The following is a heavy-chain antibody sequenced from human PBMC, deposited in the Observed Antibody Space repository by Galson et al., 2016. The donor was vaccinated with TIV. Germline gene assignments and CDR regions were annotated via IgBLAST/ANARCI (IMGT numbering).Heavy chain of an antibody. CDR2: TTYTSATI. J-gene: IGHJ3*01. CDR3: ARPGNYDGDRRGAFDL. D-gene: IGHD4-23*01. CDR1: GFTFSSWH. Sequence: SLRLSCAASGFTFSSWHMDWVRQAPGEGLEWISFTTYTSATIYYADSVKGRFTVSRDNAKNSLYLQMNSLRAEDTAVYYCARPGNYDGDRRGAFDLWGQGTMVTVSP. V-gene: IGHV3-48*04.